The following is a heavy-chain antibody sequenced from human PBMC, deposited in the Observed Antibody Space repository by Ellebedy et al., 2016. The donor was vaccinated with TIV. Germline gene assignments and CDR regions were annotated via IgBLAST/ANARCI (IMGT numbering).Heavy chain of an antibody. CDR1: GFTFSRYW. CDR3: ASNRYCSGGDCYTLGY. CDR2: INSDGSST. Sequence: PGGSLRLSCAASGFTFSRYWMHWVRQAPGKGLVWVSRINSDGSSTIYADSVKGRFTISRYNAKNTLYLQMNSLIAEDKALYYCASNRYCSGGDCYTLGYWGQGTLITVSS. V-gene: IGHV3-74*01. D-gene: IGHD2-15*01. J-gene: IGHJ4*02.